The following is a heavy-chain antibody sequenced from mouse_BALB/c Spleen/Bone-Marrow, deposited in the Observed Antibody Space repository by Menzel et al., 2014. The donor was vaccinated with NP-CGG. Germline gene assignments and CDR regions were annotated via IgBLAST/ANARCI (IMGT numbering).Heavy chain of an antibody. Sequence: EVKVVESRGGLVKPGGSLKLSCAASGFTFSDYYMYWVRQTPEKRLEWVATISDGGSYTYYPDSVKGRFTISRDNAKNNLYLQMSSLKSEDTAMYYCARGSSYFDYWGQGTTLTVSS. V-gene: IGHV5-4*02. CDR1: GFTFSDYY. J-gene: IGHJ2*01. CDR3: ARGSSYFDY. CDR2: ISDGGSYT. D-gene: IGHD1-1*01.